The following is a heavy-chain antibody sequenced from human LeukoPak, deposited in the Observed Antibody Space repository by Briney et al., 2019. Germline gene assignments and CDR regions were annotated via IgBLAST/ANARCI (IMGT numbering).Heavy chain of an antibody. J-gene: IGHJ4*02. Sequence: GGSLRLSCAASGFTFSTYWMSWVRQAPGKGLEWVANINEDGSARYYLDSVRGRFTVPRDNAKNSLYLQMNSLRAEDTAVYYCARKYSRYNSVDYWGQGTLVTVSS. D-gene: IGHD5-12*01. CDR2: INEDGSAR. CDR1: GFTFSTYW. V-gene: IGHV3-7*01. CDR3: ARKYSRYNSVDY.